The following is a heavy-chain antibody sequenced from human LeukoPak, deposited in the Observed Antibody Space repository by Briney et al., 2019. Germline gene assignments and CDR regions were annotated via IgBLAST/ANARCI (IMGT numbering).Heavy chain of an antibody. J-gene: IGHJ1*01. CDR1: GGTFSSYA. V-gene: IGHV1-69*05. D-gene: IGHD6-19*01. Sequence: SVKVSCKASGGTFSSYAISWVRQAPGQGLEWMGRIIPIFGTANYAQKFQGRVTITTDESTSTAYMELSSLRSEDTAVYYCASFAPGIAVADRSEYFQHWGQGTLVTVSS. CDR2: IIPIFGTA. CDR3: ASFAPGIAVADRSEYFQH.